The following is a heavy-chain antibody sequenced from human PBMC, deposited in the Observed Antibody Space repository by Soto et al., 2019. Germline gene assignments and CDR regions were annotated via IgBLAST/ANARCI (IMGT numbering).Heavy chain of an antibody. V-gene: IGHV1-18*04. CDR2: ISAYNGNT. CDR3: ARDRGEYYYDSSGYYYYYYGMAV. CDR1: GYTFTSYY. D-gene: IGHD3-22*01. J-gene: IGHJ6*02. Sequence: ASVKVSCKASGYTFTSYYLYWVRHAPGQGPECMGRISAYNGNTNYAQKLQGRVTMTTDTSTSTAYMELRSLRSDDTAVYYCARDRGEYYYDSSGYYYYYYGMAVRGQGTTVTVSS.